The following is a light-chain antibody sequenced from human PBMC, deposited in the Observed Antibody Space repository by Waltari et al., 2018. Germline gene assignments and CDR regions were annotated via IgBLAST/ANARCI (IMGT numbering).Light chain of an antibody. CDR1: RSISRW. CDR2: KAS. V-gene: IGKV1-5*03. CDR3: QQYNSYSEYT. J-gene: IGKJ2*01. Sequence: DIQMTQSPSILSASVGDTVTITCRASRSISRWLAWFQQKPGKAPKLLIYKASTLESGVPSRFSGSGSGSEFNITISSLQPDDLATYYCQQYNSYSEYTFGQGTKLEMK.